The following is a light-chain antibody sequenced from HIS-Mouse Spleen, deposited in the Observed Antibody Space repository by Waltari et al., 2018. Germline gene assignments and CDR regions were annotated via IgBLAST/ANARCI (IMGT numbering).Light chain of an antibody. CDR1: SSDVGGYNF. Sequence: QSALTQPPSASGSPGQSVPISCTGTSSDVGGYNFVSCYQQHPGKAPQLMIYEVSKRPSGVPDRFSGSKSGNTASLTISGLQAEDEADYYCCSYAGSYTGVFGTGTKVTVL. V-gene: IGLV2-8*01. CDR2: EVS. J-gene: IGLJ1*01. CDR3: CSYAGSYTGV.